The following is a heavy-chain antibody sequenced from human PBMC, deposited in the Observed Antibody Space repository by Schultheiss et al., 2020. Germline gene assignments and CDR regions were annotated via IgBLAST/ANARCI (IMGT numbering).Heavy chain of an antibody. CDR3: ARDRDEGANLDY. CDR2: ISSSGSTI. J-gene: IGHJ4*02. V-gene: IGHV3-11*01. D-gene: IGHD3-16*01. CDR1: GFTFSDYY. Sequence: WGSMRLACAASGFTFSDYYMSWIRQAPGKGLEWVSYISSSGSTIYYADSVKGRFTISRDNAKNSLYLQMNSLRAEDTAVYYCARDRDEGANLDYWGKGTLVTVSS.